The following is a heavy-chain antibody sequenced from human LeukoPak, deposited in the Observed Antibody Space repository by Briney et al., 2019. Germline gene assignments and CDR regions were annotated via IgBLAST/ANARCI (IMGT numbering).Heavy chain of an antibody. CDR2: ISGSGVGT. J-gene: IGHJ4*02. V-gene: IGHV3-23*01. CDR3: AKNKVSTRDFDY. D-gene: IGHD5/OR15-5a*01. Sequence: TGGSLRLSCTASGFTFNNYAMTWVRQAPGEGLGWVSGISGSGVGTKYADSVKGRFTMSRDNSKNTVFLQMSSLRAEDTAMYYCAKNKVSTRDFDYWGQGTLVTVSS. CDR1: GFTFNNYA.